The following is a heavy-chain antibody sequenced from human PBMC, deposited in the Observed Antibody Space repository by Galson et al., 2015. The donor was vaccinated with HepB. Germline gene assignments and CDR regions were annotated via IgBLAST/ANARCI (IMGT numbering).Heavy chain of an antibody. V-gene: IGHV3-74*01. J-gene: IGHJ4*02. Sequence: SLRLSCAASGFTFSDYWMHWVRQAPGKGLLWVSYISADGTRTKYADSVKGRFTISRDNAKNTVYLQMNSLRAEDTAVYYCAREFAFGCGSYSNWGQGSLVTDSS. D-gene: IGHD6-19*01. CDR1: GFTFSDYW. CDR2: ISADGTRT. CDR3: AREFAFGCGSYSN.